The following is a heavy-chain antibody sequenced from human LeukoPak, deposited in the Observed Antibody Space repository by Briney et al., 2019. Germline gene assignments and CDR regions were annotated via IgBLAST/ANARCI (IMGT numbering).Heavy chain of an antibody. V-gene: IGHV3-23*01. Sequence: GGSLRLSCAASGFTFSSFAMSWVRQAPGKGLEWVSVISGSGGSTYFADSVKGRLTISRDNSKNTLYLQMNSLRAEDTAVYYCAKSVRGVNHGMDVWGQGTTVTVSS. CDR3: AKSVRGVNHGMDV. CDR1: GFTFSSFA. CDR2: ISGSGGST. J-gene: IGHJ6*02. D-gene: IGHD3-10*01.